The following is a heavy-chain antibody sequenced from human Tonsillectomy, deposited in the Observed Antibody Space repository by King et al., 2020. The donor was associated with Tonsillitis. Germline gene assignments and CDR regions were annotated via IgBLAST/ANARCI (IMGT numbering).Heavy chain of an antibody. V-gene: IGHV2-5*02. D-gene: IGHD2-2*01. Sequence: ITLKESGPTLVKPTQTLTLTCTFSGFSLSTSGVGVHWIRQAPGKALEWLALIYWDDDKRYSPSLKSRLTITKDTSKNQVVLTLTNMEPVDTATYYCAYRPPVVGPAPPTDWFAPWGQGTLVTASS. CDR2: IYWDDDK. CDR1: GFSLSTSGVG. CDR3: AYRPPVVGPAPPTDWFAP. J-gene: IGHJ5*02.